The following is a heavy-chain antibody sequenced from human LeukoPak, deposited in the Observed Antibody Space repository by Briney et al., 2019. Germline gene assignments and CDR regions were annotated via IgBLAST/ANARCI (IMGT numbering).Heavy chain of an antibody. CDR1: GFIFSNYG. D-gene: IGHD3-22*01. V-gene: IGHV3-23*01. J-gene: IGHJ1*01. CDR3: AKGSSGYFADL. Sequence: GGPLLLSCAASGFIFSNYGLLWVRPARGKGLEWVSAISNDGSGTHYADFVEGRFTISRDNSKNTLFLQMSSLRAEDTALYDCAKGSSGYFADLWGEGTQVTVSS. CDR2: ISNDGSGT.